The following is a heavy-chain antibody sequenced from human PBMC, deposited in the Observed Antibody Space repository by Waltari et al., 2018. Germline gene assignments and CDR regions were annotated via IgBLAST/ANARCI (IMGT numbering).Heavy chain of an antibody. V-gene: IGHV3-48*03. J-gene: IGHJ4*02. Sequence: EVQLVESGGALVQPGGSLRLSCAASGFSFSSYEMNWVRQAPGMGLEWVSFITAGGTSTLYADSVKGRFTISRDDAKNSLFLQMNSLRVEDTAVYYCARLGIWKWLRIRRMGFDYWGQGTLVTVSS. D-gene: IGHD5-12*01. CDR3: ARLGIWKWLRIRRMGFDY. CDR1: GFSFSSYE. CDR2: ITAGGTST.